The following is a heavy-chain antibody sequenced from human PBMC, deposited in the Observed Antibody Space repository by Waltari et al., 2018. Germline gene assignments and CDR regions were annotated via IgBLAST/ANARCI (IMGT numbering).Heavy chain of an antibody. V-gene: IGHV3-20*04. Sequence: EVQLVESGGGVVRPGRSLWLSCAAYGFPFDAYGLSGVRQAPGKGLEWVSGINWNGGSTGYADSVKGRFTISRDNAKNSLYLQMNRLRAEDTALYYCARDRNYGMDVWGQGTTVTVSS. CDR1: GFPFDAYG. CDR2: INWNGGST. J-gene: IGHJ6*02. CDR3: ARDRNYGMDV.